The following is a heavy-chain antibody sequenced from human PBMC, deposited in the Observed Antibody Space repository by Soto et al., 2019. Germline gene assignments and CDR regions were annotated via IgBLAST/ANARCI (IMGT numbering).Heavy chain of an antibody. V-gene: IGHV3-48*03. CDR2: ISSSGTTI. CDR1: GFTFSSYE. D-gene: IGHD6-6*01. J-gene: IGHJ4*02. Sequence: GGSLRLSCAASGFTFSSYEMNWLRQAPGKGLEWVSYISSSGTTIYYADSVKGRFTISRDNAKNSLYLQMSSLRAEDTAVYYCARAMRLAARLPGYWGQGTLVTVSS. CDR3: ARAMRLAARLPGY.